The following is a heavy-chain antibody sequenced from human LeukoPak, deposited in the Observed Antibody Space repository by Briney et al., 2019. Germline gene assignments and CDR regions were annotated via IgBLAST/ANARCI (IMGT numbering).Heavy chain of an antibody. V-gene: IGHV3-53*01. D-gene: IGHD1-7*01. CDR1: GFTVSSHY. Sequence: PGGSLRLSCAASGFTVSSHYMTWVRQAPGKGLEWVSLIYGGGGTYYADSVQGRFTISRDNSKNTLYLQMNSLRGEDTAVYYCAKDREGTIADYFDYWGQGTLVTVSS. J-gene: IGHJ4*02. CDR3: AKDREGTIADYFDY. CDR2: IYGGGGT.